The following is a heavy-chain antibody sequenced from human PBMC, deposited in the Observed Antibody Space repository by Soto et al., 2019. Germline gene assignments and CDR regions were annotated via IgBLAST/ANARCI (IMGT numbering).Heavy chain of an antibody. J-gene: IGHJ6*02. V-gene: IGHV4-30-4*01. Sequence: ASETLSLTCTVSGGSISSGDYYWSWIRQPPGKGLEWIGYIYYSGSTYYNPSLKSRVTISVDTSKNQFSLKLSSVTAADTAVYYCARAPIQYYYDSSGSSRGMDVWGQGTTVT. CDR3: ARAPIQYYYDSSGSSRGMDV. CDR2: IYYSGST. CDR1: GGSISSGDYY. D-gene: IGHD3-22*01.